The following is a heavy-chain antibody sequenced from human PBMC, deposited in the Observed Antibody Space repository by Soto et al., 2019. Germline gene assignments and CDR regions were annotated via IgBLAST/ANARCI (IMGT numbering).Heavy chain of an antibody. J-gene: IGHJ4*02. D-gene: IGHD5-12*01. CDR1: GYTFTSYY. V-gene: IGHV1-46*01. Sequence: ASGKVSCKASGYTFTSYYIHWVRQARGQGLEWMGIINPSGGSTSYAQKFQGRVTMTRDTSTSTVYMELSSLRSEDTAAYYCARGLYSGYDPSVAGQDYWGQGTLVTVSS. CDR2: INPSGGST. CDR3: ARGLYSGYDPSVAGQDY.